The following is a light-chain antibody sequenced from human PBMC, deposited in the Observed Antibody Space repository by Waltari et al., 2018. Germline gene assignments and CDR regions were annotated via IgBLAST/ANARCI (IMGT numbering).Light chain of an antibody. J-gene: IGKJ3*01. CDR2: KAS. CDR3: QQYNSDLGVT. Sequence: DIQMTQSPSTLSLSVGDRVTITCRASQSIGTWLAWYQQKPGKAPKLLIYKASSLDTGVPSRFTGSGSGTEFTLTISSLRPDDFATYYCQQYNSDLGVTFGPVTKVDIK. CDR1: QSIGTW. V-gene: IGKV1-5*03.